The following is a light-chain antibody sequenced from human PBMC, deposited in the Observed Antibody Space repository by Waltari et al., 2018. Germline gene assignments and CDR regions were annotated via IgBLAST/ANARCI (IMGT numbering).Light chain of an antibody. CDR1: NSNIGSNP. Sequence: QSVLTQPPSASGTPGQRATISCSGSNSNIGSNPVKWYQHLPGQPPKLLIYSNDQRPSGVPDRFSGSKSGTSASLAISGLQSEDEADYYCAVWDDGLNGQEAFGGGTKLTVL. CDR3: AVWDDGLNGQEA. V-gene: IGLV1-44*01. J-gene: IGLJ2*01. CDR2: SND.